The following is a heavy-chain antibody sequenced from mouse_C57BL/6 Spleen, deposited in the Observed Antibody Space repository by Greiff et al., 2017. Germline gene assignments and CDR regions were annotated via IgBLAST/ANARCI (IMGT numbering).Heavy chain of an antibody. CDR2: ISSGGDYI. Sequence: EVQVVESGEGLVKPGGSLKLSCAASGFTFSSYAMSWVRQTPEKRLEWVAYISSGGDYIYYADTVKGRFTISRDNARNTLYLQMSSLKSEDTAMYYCTRDDGYSYYFDYWGQGTTLTVSS. V-gene: IGHV5-9-1*02. CDR1: GFTFSSYA. J-gene: IGHJ2*01. CDR3: TRDDGYSYYFDY. D-gene: IGHD2-3*01.